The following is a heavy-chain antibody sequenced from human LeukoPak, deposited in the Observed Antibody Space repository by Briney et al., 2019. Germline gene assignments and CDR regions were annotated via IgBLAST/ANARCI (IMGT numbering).Heavy chain of an antibody. V-gene: IGHV4-38-2*02. J-gene: IGHJ4*02. CDR2: IYRSGST. D-gene: IGHD3-22*01. CDR3: AKVYLRGNGCYDDRGAFDY. CDR1: SYSISSGNY. Sequence: SEALSLTCSVSSYSISSGNYWGWLRLLPGEGLEWIGSIYRSGSTYYNPSVKSRVTIAEDTTKNQFALKRRSVTAAATAVYYGAKVYLRGNGCYDDRGAFDYWGQGTLVTVSS.